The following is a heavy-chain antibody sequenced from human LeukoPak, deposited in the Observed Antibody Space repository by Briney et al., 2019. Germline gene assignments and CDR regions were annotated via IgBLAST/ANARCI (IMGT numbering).Heavy chain of an antibody. J-gene: IGHJ4*02. Sequence: ASVKVSCKASGYTFTSYGISWVRQAPGQGLEWMGWISAYNGNTNYAQKLQGRVTMTTDTSTSTAYMELRSQRSDDTAVYYCAREYYYDSSGSLYYFDYWGQGTLVTVSS. CDR2: ISAYNGNT. CDR1: GYTFTSYG. D-gene: IGHD3-22*01. CDR3: AREYYYDSSGSLYYFDY. V-gene: IGHV1-18*01.